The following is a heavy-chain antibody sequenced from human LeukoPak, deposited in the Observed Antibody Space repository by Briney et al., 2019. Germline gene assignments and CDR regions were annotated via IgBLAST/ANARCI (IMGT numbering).Heavy chain of an antibody. D-gene: IGHD1-26*01. CDR3: ASTLLPLGATRYYYYYMDV. J-gene: IGHJ6*03. CDR2: IYYSGST. V-gene: IGHV4-39*07. Sequence: SETLSLTCTVSGGSISSSSYYWGWIRQPPGKGLAWIGSIYYSGSTYYNPSLKSRVTISVDTSKNQFSLKLSSVTAADTAVYYCASTLLPLGATRYYYYYMDVWGKGTTVTISS. CDR1: GGSISSSSYY.